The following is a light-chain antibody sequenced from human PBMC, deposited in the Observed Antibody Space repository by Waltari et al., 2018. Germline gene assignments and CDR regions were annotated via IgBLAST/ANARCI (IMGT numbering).Light chain of an antibody. J-gene: IGLJ3*02. CDR2: EDN. V-gene: IGLV2-23*01. CDR1: NSDVGSFNL. Sequence: QSALTQPASVSGSPGQSITISCTGTNSDVGSFNLVSWYQQHPGKAPKLMIYEDNKRPSGFSNRFSGSKSGNTASLTISGLQAEDEADYYCCSYAGSAIWVFGGGTKLTVL. CDR3: CSYAGSAIWV.